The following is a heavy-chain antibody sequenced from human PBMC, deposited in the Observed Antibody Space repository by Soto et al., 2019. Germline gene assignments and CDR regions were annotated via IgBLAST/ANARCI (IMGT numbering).Heavy chain of an antibody. V-gene: IGHV1-2*04. J-gene: IGHJ4*02. D-gene: IGHD2-2*01. CDR2: INPNSGGT. Sequence: ASVKVSCKASGYTFTGYYMHWVRQAPGQGLEWMGCINPNSGGTNYAQKFQGLVTMTTDTSTSTAYMELMSLRSDDTAVYYCARDLPLVPAAIEAYWGQGTLVTVSS. CDR1: GYTFTGYY. CDR3: ARDLPLVPAAIEAY.